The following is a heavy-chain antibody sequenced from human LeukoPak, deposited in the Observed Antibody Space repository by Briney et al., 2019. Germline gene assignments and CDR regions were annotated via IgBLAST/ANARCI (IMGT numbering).Heavy chain of an antibody. Sequence: SETLSLTCTVSSDPITSSSYYWGWIRQPPEKGLEWIGSVYHTGKTYYNPSLKNRVTISVETSKNHFSLSLRSVTASDTAIYFCARLHVYYYGWFDPWGQGTLVTVSS. D-gene: IGHD2-8*01. J-gene: IGHJ5*02. CDR1: SDPITSSSYY. V-gene: IGHV4-39*01. CDR2: VYHTGKT. CDR3: ARLHVYYYGWFDP.